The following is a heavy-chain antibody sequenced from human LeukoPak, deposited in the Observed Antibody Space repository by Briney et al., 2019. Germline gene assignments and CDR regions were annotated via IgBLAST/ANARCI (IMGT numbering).Heavy chain of an antibody. J-gene: IGHJ4*02. Sequence: GGSLRLSCAASGFTFSSYEMNWVRQAPGKGLEWVSVIGGSGGSTYYADSVKGRFTISRDNSKNTLYLQMSSLRAEDTAVYYCAKKKRELRGFDYWGQGTLVTVSS. CDR3: AKKKRELRGFDY. V-gene: IGHV3-23*01. CDR2: IGGSGGST. D-gene: IGHD1-7*01. CDR1: GFTFSSYE.